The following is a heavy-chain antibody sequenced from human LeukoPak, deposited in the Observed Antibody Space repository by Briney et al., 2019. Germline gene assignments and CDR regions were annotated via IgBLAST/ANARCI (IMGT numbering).Heavy chain of an antibody. Sequence: GGSLRLSCAASGFTFSSYAMSWVRQAPGKELEWVSAISGSGGSTYYADSVKGRFTISRDNSKNTLYLQMNSLRAEDTAVYYCAKDREGIMGATTFDYWGQGTLVTVSS. V-gene: IGHV3-23*01. J-gene: IGHJ4*02. D-gene: IGHD1-26*01. CDR3: AKDREGIMGATTFDY. CDR2: ISGSGGST. CDR1: GFTFSSYA.